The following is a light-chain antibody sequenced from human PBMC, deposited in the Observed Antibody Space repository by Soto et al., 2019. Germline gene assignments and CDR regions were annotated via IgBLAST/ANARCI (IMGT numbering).Light chain of an antibody. CDR1: QSVSTSF. J-gene: IGKJ5*01. Sequence: EIVLAQSPGTLSLSPREIATLSCRASQSVSTSFLAWYQQKPGQAPRLLIYGAFSRATGIPDRFSGSGSGTDFTLTISRLEPEDFAVYYCQQYGNSIPITFGQGTRLEIK. CDR2: GAF. V-gene: IGKV3-20*01. CDR3: QQYGNSIPIT.